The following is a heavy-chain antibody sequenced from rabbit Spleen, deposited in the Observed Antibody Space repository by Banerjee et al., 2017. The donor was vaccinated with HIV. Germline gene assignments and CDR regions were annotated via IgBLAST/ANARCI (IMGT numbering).Heavy chain of an antibody. J-gene: IGHJ6*01. Sequence: QEHLVESGGGLVQPGGSLTLSCKASGIDFSTSGISWVRQAPGKGLEWIAYIYPDYDTSDYATWVNGRFTISFDNAQNTLYLQLDSLTAADTATYFCARDAGTSFSTYGMDLWGQGTLVTVS. CDR2: IYPDYDTS. D-gene: IGHD8-1*01. CDR3: ARDAGTSFSTYGMDL. V-gene: IGHV1S47*01. CDR1: GIDFSTSG.